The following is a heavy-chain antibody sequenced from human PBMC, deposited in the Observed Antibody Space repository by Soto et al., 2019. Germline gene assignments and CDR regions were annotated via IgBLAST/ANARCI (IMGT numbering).Heavy chain of an antibody. D-gene: IGHD2-2*01. Sequence: SETLSLTCAVYGGSFSGYYWSWTRQPPGKGLEWIGEINHSGSTNYNPSLKSRVTISVDTSKNQSSLKLSSVNAADTAVYYCERGEERVAMPSGYWGQGTLVTV. J-gene: IGHJ4*02. CDR1: GGSFSGYY. V-gene: IGHV4-34*01. CDR2: INHSGST. CDR3: ERGEERVAMPSGY.